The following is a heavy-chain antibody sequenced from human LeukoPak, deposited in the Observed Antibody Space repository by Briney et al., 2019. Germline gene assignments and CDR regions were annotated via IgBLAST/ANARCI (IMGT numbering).Heavy chain of an antibody. CDR3: ARDLYSGSYHGVSY. CDR1: GFTFSSYW. V-gene: IGHV3-7*04. CDR2: IKKDGNDK. D-gene: IGHD1-26*01. Sequence: GGPLRLSCATSGFTFSSYWMSWVRQAPGKGLESVANIKKDGNDKYYVGSVKGRFTISRDNAKNSLYLQMSSLRAEDTAVYYCARDLYSGSYHGVSYWGQGTLVTVSS. J-gene: IGHJ4*02.